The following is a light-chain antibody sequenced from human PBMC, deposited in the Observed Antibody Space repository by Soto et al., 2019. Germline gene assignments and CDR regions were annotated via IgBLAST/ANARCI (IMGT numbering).Light chain of an antibody. CDR1: QSVSRS. CDR2: GAS. J-gene: IGKJ2*01. V-gene: IGKV3-15*01. CDR3: QQYIEWPYT. Sequence: EIMMTQSPGTLSVSPGEGGTLSCRASQSVSRSLVWYQQKPGQAPRLLIYGASNSATDIPARFSGSGSGTDFTLTISSLQSEDFAVYLCQQYIEWPYTSGQGTRLEIK.